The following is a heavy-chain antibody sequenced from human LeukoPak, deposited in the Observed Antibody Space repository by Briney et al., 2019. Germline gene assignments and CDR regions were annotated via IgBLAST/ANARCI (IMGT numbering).Heavy chain of an antibody. J-gene: IGHJ4*02. V-gene: IGHV5-51*01. CDR2: IYPDDSHT. CDR3: ARALALADYFDF. CDR1: GYSFINYW. Sequence: GESLKISCKGSGYSFINYWIGWVRQMPGKGLEWMGIIYPDDSHTIYSPSFQGQVTISADKSISTAYLQWSSLKASDTAMYYCARALALADYFDFWGQGTLVTVSS. D-gene: IGHD6-19*01.